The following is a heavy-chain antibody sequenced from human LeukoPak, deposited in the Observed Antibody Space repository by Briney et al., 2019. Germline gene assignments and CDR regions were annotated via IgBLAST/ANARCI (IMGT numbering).Heavy chain of an antibody. CDR1: GYTFSGYY. J-gene: IGHJ4*02. V-gene: IGHV1-2*02. Sequence: ATVKVSCKASGYTFSGYYLHWVRQAPGQGLQWVGWINPNSGDTHYAQMFQGRVTMTRDTSINTAYMELRRVRSDDTAVYYCAKSAQYSSAWFTGSFDYWGQGTLVTVSS. CDR3: AKSAQYSSAWFTGSFDY. D-gene: IGHD6-13*01. CDR2: INPNSGDT.